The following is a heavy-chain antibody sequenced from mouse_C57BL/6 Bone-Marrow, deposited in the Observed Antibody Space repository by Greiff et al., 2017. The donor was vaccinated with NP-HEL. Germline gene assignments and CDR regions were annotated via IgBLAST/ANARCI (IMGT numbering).Heavy chain of an antibody. CDR1: GYTFTSYW. Sequence: QVQLQQPGAELVKPGASVKMSCKASGYTFTSYWITWVKQRPGQGLEWIGDIYPGSGSTNYNEKFKSKATLTVDTSSSTAYMQLSSLTSEDSAVYYCARSGSNYPGWFAYWGQGTLVTVSA. CDR2: IYPGSGST. V-gene: IGHV1-55*01. J-gene: IGHJ3*01. D-gene: IGHD2-5*01. CDR3: ARSGSNYPGWFAY.